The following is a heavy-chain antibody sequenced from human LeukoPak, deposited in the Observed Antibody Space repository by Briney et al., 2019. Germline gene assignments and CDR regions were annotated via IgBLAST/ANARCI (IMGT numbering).Heavy chain of an antibody. D-gene: IGHD6-13*01. J-gene: IGHJ4*02. CDR3: ARVRGSSSWLTFDY. Sequence: SETLSLTCTVSGGSISSGDYYWSWIRQPPGKGLEWIGYIYYSGSTYYNPSLKSRVTISVDTSKNQFSLKLSSVTAADTAVYYCARVRGSSSWLTFDYWGQGTLVTVSS. CDR1: GGSISSGDYY. CDR2: IYYSGST. V-gene: IGHV4-30-4*08.